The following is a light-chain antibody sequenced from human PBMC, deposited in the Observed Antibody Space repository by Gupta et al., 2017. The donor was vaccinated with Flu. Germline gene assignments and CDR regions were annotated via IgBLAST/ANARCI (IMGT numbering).Light chain of an antibody. V-gene: IGLV1-44*01. J-gene: IGLJ3*02. CDR1: SSNIGTNT. Sequence: RVTISCSGGSSNIGTNTVNWYQQLPGTAPKLLIYSDDLRPSGVPDRFSGSKSGTSASLAISGLQSEDEAVYYCATWDDSRYTWVFGGGTKLTVL. CDR2: SDD. CDR3: ATWDDSRYTWV.